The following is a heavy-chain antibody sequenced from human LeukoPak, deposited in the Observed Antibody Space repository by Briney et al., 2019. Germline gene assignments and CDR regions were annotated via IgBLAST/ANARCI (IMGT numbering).Heavy chain of an antibody. J-gene: IGHJ4*01. Sequence: GGSVRLSCAVSGFPVSSNFMSWVRQAPGKGLQSVSIMFSGGTTDYADSVRGRFSISRDSSQNTVSLQMNSLRVEDTAIYYCARGYGSGWPLDKWGHGTLVTVSS. CDR3: ARGYGSGWPLDK. CDR1: GFPVSSNF. CDR2: MFSGGTT. V-gene: IGHV3-53*01. D-gene: IGHD6-19*01.